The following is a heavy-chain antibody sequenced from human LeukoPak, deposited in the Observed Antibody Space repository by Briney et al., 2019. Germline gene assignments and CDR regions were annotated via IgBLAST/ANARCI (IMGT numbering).Heavy chain of an antibody. J-gene: IGHJ1*01. CDR2: INPNSGGT. V-gene: IGHV1-2*02. D-gene: IGHD1-26*01. CDR1: GYTFTGYY. CDR3: ARGSGGSNPRSDASWWEDTAPEYFQH. Sequence: ASVKVSCKASGYTFTGYYMHWVRQAPGQGLEWMGWINPNSGGTNYAQKFQGRVTMTRDTSISTAYMELSRLRSHDTAVYYCARGSGGSNPRSDASWWEDTAPEYFQHWGQGTLVTVSS.